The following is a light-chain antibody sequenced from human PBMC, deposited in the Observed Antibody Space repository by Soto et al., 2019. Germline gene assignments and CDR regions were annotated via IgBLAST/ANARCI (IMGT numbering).Light chain of an antibody. Sequence: EIVMTQSPATLSVSPGERATLSCRASLSVSSALAWYQQKPGQAPRLLIYGASTRATGIPARFSGSGSGTDFTLTISSLQSEDFAIYYCQQYDNWPPFTVGPGTKVDIK. J-gene: IGKJ3*01. CDR1: LSVSSA. CDR2: GAS. CDR3: QQYDNWPPFT. V-gene: IGKV3-15*01.